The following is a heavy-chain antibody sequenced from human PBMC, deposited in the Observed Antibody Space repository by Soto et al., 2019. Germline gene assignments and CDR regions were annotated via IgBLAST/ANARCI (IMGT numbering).Heavy chain of an antibody. CDR2: MNPNSGNT. CDR3: ARTRIAAAGNWFAP. V-gene: IGHV1-8*01. D-gene: IGHD6-13*01. Sequence: QVQLVQSGAEVKKPGASVKVSCKASGYTFTSYDINWVRQATGQGLEWMGWMNPNSGNTGYAQKFQGRVTMTRNTSISTAYMELSSLRSEDTAVYYGARTRIAAAGNWFAPWGQGTLVTVSS. CDR1: GYTFTSYD. J-gene: IGHJ5*02.